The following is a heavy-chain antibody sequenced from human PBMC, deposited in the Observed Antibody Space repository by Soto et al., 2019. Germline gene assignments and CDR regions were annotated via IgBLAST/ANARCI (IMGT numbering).Heavy chain of an antibody. V-gene: IGHV3-21*01. CDR3: ARRDYYYYGFDV. Sequence: EVQLVESGGGLVKPGGSLRLCCVASGFTFRSYSMNWVRQAPGKGLEWVSSISTSSSYIYYADSVKGRFTISRDNAKNSLYLQMNSLRAEDTAVYYCARRDYYYYGFDVWGQGTTVTVSS. CDR2: ISTSSSYI. J-gene: IGHJ6*02. CDR1: GFTFRSYS.